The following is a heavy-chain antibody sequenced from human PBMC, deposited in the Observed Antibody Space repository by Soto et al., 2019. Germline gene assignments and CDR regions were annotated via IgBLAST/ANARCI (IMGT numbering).Heavy chain of an antibody. D-gene: IGHD3-3*01. J-gene: IGHJ4*02. V-gene: IGHV1-69*13. CDR3: ARDFTIFGVVTVLFDY. Sequence: ASVKVSCKASGGTFSSYAISWVRQAPGQGLEWMGGIIPIFGTANYAQKFQGRVTITADESTSTAYMELSSLRSEDTAVYYCARDFTIFGVVTVLFDYWGQGTLVTVSS. CDR1: GGTFSSYA. CDR2: IIPIFGTA.